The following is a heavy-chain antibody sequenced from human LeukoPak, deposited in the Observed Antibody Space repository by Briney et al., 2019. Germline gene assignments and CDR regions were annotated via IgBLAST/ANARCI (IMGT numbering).Heavy chain of an antibody. CDR1: GFTFSSYA. V-gene: IGHV3-23*01. CDR2: ISGSGGST. J-gene: IGHJ4*02. Sequence: GGSLRLSCAASGFTFSSYAMSWVRQAPGKGLEWVSAISGSGGSTYYADSVKGRFTISRDNSKNTLYLQMNSLRAEDTAVYYCAKDLGDYDYVWGSYRSPGTWGQGTLVTVSS. CDR3: AKDLGDYDYVWGSYRSPGT. D-gene: IGHD3-16*02.